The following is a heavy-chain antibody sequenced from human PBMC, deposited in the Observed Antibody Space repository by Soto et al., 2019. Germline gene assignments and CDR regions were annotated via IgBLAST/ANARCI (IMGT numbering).Heavy chain of an antibody. CDR3: ARDFHSGYSYGWDFDY. D-gene: IGHD5-18*01. J-gene: IGHJ4*02. CDR1: GGSISSSNYY. Sequence: SETLSLTCTVSGGSISSSNYYWGWIRQPPGKGLERIGSIYYSGSTYYNPSLKSRVTISVDTSKNQFSLKLSSVTAADTAVYYCARDFHSGYSYGWDFDYWGQGILVTVSS. CDR2: IYYSGST. V-gene: IGHV4-39*01.